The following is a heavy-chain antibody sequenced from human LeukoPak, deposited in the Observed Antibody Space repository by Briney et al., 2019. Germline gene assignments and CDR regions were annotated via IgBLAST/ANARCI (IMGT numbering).Heavy chain of an antibody. CDR1: GYTSSSYG. CDR2: ISTYNGNT. Sequence: ASVKVSCKSSGYTSSSYGISWMRQAPGQGLEWMGWISTYNGNTNYAQKFQGRVTVTTDTSTSTAYMELRTLTSDDTAVYYCARDVPGSIGTTARFDPWAREPWSPSP. V-gene: IGHV1-18*01. J-gene: IGHJ5*02. D-gene: IGHD1-1*01. CDR3: ARDVPGSIGTTARFDP.